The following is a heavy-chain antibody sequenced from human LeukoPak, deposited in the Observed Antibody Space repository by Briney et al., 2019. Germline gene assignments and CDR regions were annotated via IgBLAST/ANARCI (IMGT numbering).Heavy chain of an antibody. Sequence: SETLSLTCAVSGGSISSENWWSWVRQSPGKGLEWIGEIYQNGNTNYNPSLKSRVAISVDKSKSQFSLKLSSVTAADTAVYYCASANYYYYYGLDVWGQGTTVTVSS. CDR3: ASANYYYYYGLDV. CDR1: GGSISSENW. J-gene: IGHJ6*02. CDR2: IYQNGNT. V-gene: IGHV4-4*02.